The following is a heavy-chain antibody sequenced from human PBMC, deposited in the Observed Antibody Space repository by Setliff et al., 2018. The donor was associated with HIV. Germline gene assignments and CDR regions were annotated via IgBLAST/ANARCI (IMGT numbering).Heavy chain of an antibody. CDR2: INSDGSGT. Sequence: GALRLSCAASGYNFGVYWMHWVRQVPGKGLVWVSHINSDGSGTKYADSVKGRFTISRDDAKKSLYLQMNSLGAEDTAVYYCARSGGIGNYHWDVWGKGTTVTVSS. CDR3: ARSGGIGNYHWDV. V-gene: IGHV3-74*01. D-gene: IGHD3-16*01. J-gene: IGHJ6*03. CDR1: GYNFGVYW.